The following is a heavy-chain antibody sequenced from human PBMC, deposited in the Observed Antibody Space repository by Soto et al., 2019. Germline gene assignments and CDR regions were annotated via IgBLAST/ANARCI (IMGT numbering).Heavy chain of an antibody. CDR3: ARDGGGIAAASGTHNWCGP. Sequence: SQTLSLTCAISGDSVSRNSAAWSWIRQSPSRGLEWLGRTYYRSKWYNDYAVSVKIRITINPDTSKNHFSLQLNSVTPEDTAVYYCARDGGGIAAASGTHNWCGPWGRGTLVTVSS. CDR1: GDSVSRNSAA. D-gene: IGHD6-25*01. V-gene: IGHV6-1*01. J-gene: IGHJ5*01. CDR2: TYYRSKWYN.